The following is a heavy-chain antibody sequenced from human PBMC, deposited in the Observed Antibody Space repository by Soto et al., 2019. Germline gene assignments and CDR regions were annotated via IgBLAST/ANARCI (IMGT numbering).Heavy chain of an antibody. D-gene: IGHD6-19*01. CDR2: IYHRGTT. CDR1: GDSISSGYY. Sequence: PSETLSLTCAVSGDSISSGYYWAWIRQPPGKGLEWIGSIYHRGTTYYNPSLRSRVTISVDTSKNHFSLKLTSVTAADTAVYCCERASIVVAGTIVDYWGQGTLVTVSS. CDR3: ERASIVVAGTIVDY. J-gene: IGHJ4*02. V-gene: IGHV4-38-2*01.